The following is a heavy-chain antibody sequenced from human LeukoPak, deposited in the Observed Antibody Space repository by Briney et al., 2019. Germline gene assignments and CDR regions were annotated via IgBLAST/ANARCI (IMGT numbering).Heavy chain of an antibody. V-gene: IGHV3-20*04. CDR1: GFTFDDYG. J-gene: IGHJ4*02. CDR3: AKTYSSGWYGLGYYFDY. CDR2: INWNGGST. Sequence: GGSLRLSCAASGFTFDDYGMSWVRQAPGKGLEWVSGINWNGGSTGYADSVKGRFTISRDSAKNSLYLQMNSLRAEDTAVNCCAKTYSSGWYGLGYYFDYWGQGTLVTVSS. D-gene: IGHD6-19*01.